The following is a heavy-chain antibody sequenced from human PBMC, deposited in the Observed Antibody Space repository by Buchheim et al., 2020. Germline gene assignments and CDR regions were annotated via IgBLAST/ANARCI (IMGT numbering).Heavy chain of an antibody. CDR2: ISYDGSNK. CDR3: AKTSGYDYYYGMDV. D-gene: IGHD3-3*01. V-gene: IGHV3-30*18. CDR1: GFTFSSYG. Sequence: QVQLVESGGGVVQPGRSLRLSCAASGFTFSSYGMHWVRQAPGKGLEWVAVISYDGSNKYYEDSVKGRFTISRDNSKNTNNLQMNNLRAEDTAVYYCAKTSGYDYYYGMDVWGQGTT. J-gene: IGHJ6*02.